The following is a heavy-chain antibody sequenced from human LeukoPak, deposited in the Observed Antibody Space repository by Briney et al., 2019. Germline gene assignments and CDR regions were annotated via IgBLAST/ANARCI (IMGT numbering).Heavy chain of an antibody. Sequence: GGSLRLSCAASGFTSSQHIMRWVRQAPGRGLEWVSVIYSGGTTYYADSVKGRFTISRDNSKNTLYLQMNTLRAEDTAMYYCARDNWDVGAPFAIWGQGTMVTVSS. CDR2: IYSGGTT. D-gene: IGHD1-20*01. J-gene: IGHJ3*02. CDR1: GFTSSQHI. CDR3: ARDNWDVGAPFAI. V-gene: IGHV3-53*01.